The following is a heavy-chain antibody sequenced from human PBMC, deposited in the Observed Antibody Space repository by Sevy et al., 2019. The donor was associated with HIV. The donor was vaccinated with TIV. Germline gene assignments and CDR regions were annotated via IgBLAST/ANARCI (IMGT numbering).Heavy chain of an antibody. CDR2: IYYSGTT. D-gene: IGHD2-21*02. V-gene: IGHV4-39*01. J-gene: IGHJ4*02. Sequence: SETLSLTCTVSGGSINSDSYYWGWIRQPPGKGLEWIGNIYYSGTTYYNPSLKSRVTISVDTSKNQFSLKLSSVTAADTAVYYCARFEYGDYVSHFEYWGQGNLVTVSS. CDR3: ARFEYGDYVSHFEY. CDR1: GGSINSDSYY.